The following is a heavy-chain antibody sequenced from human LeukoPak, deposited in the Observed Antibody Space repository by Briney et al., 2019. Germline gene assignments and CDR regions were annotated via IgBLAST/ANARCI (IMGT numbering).Heavy chain of an antibody. V-gene: IGHV1-69*13. Sequence: GASVKVSCKASGYTFTSYAISWVRQAPGQGLEWMGGIIPIFGTANYAQKFQGRVTITADESTSTAYMELSSLRSEDTAVYYCAVRSGYDYSDYWGQGTLVTVSS. CDR1: GYTFTSYA. J-gene: IGHJ4*02. D-gene: IGHD5-12*01. CDR2: IIPIFGTA. CDR3: AVRSGYDYSDY.